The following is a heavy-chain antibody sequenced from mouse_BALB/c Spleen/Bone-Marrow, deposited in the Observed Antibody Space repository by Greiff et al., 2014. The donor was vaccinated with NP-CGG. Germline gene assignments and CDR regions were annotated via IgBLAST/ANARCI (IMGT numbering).Heavy chain of an antibody. D-gene: IGHD2-1*01. CDR3: AREDYGNYVFPY. CDR1: GYTFTSHW. CDR2: IYPGSGST. Sequence: QVQLQQSGSELVRPGASVRLSCKASGYTFTSHWMHWVKQRPGQGLEWIGNIYPGSGSTNYDEKFKSKATLTVDTSSSTAYMQRSSLTSEDSAVYYCAREDYGNYVFPYWGQGTLVTVSA. J-gene: IGHJ3*01. V-gene: IGHV1S5*01.